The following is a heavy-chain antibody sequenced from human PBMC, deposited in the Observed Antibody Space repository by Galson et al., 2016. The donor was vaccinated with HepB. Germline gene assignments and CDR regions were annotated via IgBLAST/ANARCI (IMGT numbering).Heavy chain of an antibody. J-gene: IGHJ6*03. D-gene: IGHD5-18*01. V-gene: IGHV3-74*01. CDR3: AREGYGPLYYYFYYMDF. CDR1: GFPFSSYL. CDR2: VNSDGSST. Sequence: SLRLSCAASGFPFSSYLMHWVRQAPGKGLVWVSRVNSDGSSTSYADSVKGRFTISKDNAKNTLYLQMNSLRAEDTAVYFCAREGYGPLYYYFYYMDFWGKGTTVTVSS.